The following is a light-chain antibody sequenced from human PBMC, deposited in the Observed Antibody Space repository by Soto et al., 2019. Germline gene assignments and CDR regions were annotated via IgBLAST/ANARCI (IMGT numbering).Light chain of an antibody. CDR2: DVG. Sequence: ALTQPASVSGSPGQSLTISCTGTHSDIGNYNYVSWYQHLPGKAPKLMIYDVGSRPSGVSSRFSGSKSGNTASLAISGLQAEDEADYYCNSYREDHPRFYVFGTGTKLTVL. J-gene: IGLJ1*01. CDR3: NSYREDHPRFYV. V-gene: IGLV2-14*03. CDR1: HSDIGNYNY.